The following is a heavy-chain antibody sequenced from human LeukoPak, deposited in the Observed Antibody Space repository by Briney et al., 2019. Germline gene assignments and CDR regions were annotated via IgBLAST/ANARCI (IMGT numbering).Heavy chain of an antibody. Sequence: SVKVSCKASGGTFSSYAISWVRQAPGQGLEWMGRIIPIFGIANYAQKFQGRVTITADKSTSTAYMELSSLRSEDTAVYYCAREGAYCGGDCYSAVDAFDIWGQGTMVTVPS. V-gene: IGHV1-69*04. CDR1: GGTFSSYA. CDR3: AREGAYCGGDCYSAVDAFDI. J-gene: IGHJ3*02. CDR2: IIPIFGIA. D-gene: IGHD2-21*02.